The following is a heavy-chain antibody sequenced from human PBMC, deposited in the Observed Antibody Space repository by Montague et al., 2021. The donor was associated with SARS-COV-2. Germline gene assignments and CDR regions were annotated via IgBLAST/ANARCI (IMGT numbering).Heavy chain of an antibody. CDR2: TYYRSKWYN. D-gene: IGHD5-12*01. Sequence: CAISGDSVASNRAAWNRNRPSPSRDLDWHGRTYYRSKWYNDYAVSVKSRITINPDTSKNQFSLQLNSVTPEDTAVYYCARQPLGYDFVYYYYGMEVWGQGTTVTVS. J-gene: IGHJ6*02. CDR1: GDSVASNRAA. CDR3: ARQPLGYDFVYYYYGMEV. V-gene: IGHV6-1*01.